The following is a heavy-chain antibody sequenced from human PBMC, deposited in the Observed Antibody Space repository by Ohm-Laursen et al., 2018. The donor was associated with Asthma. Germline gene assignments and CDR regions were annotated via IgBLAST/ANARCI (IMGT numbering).Heavy chain of an antibody. Sequence: SLRLSCSASGFTFSSYSMNWVRQAPGKGLEWVSSISSSSSYIYYADSVKGRFTISRDNAKNSLYLQMNSLRAEDTAVYYCARATGNCYAIGYWGQGTLVTVSS. CDR1: GFTFSSYS. CDR2: ISSSSSYI. CDR3: ARATGNCYAIGY. V-gene: IGHV3-21*01. D-gene: IGHD2-2*01. J-gene: IGHJ4*02.